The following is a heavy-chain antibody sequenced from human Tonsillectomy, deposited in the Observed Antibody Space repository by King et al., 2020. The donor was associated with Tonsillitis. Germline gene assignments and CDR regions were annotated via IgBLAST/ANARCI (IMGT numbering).Heavy chain of an antibody. J-gene: IGHJ4*02. CDR2: IIPIFGTA. CDR3: ARGGNDYSNYPFDY. D-gene: IGHD4-11*01. Sequence: VQLVESGAEVKKPGSSVKVSCKASGGTFSSYAISWVRQAPGQGLEWMGGIIPIFGTANYAQKFQGRVTITADESTSTAYTELSSLRSEDTAVYYCARGGNDYSNYPFDYWGQGTLVTVSS. CDR1: GGTFSSYA. V-gene: IGHV1-69*01.